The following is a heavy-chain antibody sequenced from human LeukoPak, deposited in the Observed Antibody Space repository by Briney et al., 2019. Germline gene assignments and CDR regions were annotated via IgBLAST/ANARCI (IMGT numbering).Heavy chain of an antibody. D-gene: IGHD5-12*01. CDR2: ISSSSDAI. V-gene: IGHV3-48*02. Sequence: GGSLRLSCAASGFTFSTYGMNWVRQAPGKGPEWISYISSSSDAIYYPDSVRGRFTISRDNAKNSLYLQMNSLRDEDTAVCYCARAMRSGYDYWGQGTLVTVSS. CDR3: ARAMRSGYDY. J-gene: IGHJ4*02. CDR1: GFTFSTYG.